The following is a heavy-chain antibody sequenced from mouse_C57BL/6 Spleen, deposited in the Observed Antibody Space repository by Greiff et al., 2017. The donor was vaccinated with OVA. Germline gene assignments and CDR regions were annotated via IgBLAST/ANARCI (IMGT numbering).Heavy chain of an antibody. CDR3: ARSGTTVVATDDY. J-gene: IGHJ2*01. D-gene: IGHD1-1*01. Sequence: VQLKESGAELAKPGASVKLSCKASGYTFTSYWMHWVKQRPGQGLEWIGYINPSSGYTKYNQKFKDKATLTADKSSSTAYMQLSSLTYEDSAVYYCARSGTTVVATDDYWGQGTTLTVSS. V-gene: IGHV1-7*01. CDR2: INPSSGYT. CDR1: GYTFTSYW.